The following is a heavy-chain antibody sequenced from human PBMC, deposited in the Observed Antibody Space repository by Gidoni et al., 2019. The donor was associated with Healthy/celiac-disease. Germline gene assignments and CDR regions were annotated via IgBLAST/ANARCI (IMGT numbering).Heavy chain of an antibody. CDR2: IYTSGST. CDR3: AATGITIFGVVPRDWYFDL. V-gene: IGHV4-4*07. J-gene: IGHJ2*01. D-gene: IGHD3-3*01. Sequence: QVQLQESGPGLVKPSETLSLTCTVSGGSISSYYWSWIRQPAGKGLEWIGRIYTSGSTNYNPSLKSRVTMSVDTSKNQFSLKLSSVTAADTAVYYCAATGITIFGVVPRDWYFDLWGRGTLVTVSS. CDR1: GGSISSYY.